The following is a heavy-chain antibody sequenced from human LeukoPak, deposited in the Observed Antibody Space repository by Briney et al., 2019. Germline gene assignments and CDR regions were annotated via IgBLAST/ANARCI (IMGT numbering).Heavy chain of an antibody. CDR1: GFAFSSYG. J-gene: IGHJ4*02. Sequence: GRSLRLSCAASGFAFSSYGMHWVRQAPGKGLEWVAVIWYDGSNKYYADSVKGRFTISRDNSKNTLYLQMNSLRAEDTAVYYCARDGGDGYSSSSMDYWGQGTLVTVSS. CDR2: IWYDGSNK. V-gene: IGHV3-33*01. D-gene: IGHD6-6*01. CDR3: ARDGGDGYSSSSMDY.